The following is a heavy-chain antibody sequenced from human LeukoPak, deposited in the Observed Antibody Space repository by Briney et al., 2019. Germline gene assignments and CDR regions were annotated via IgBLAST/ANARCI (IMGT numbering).Heavy chain of an antibody. J-gene: IGHJ4*02. CDR2: IRSKAYGGTT. CDR3: TRVSMVIATLCDY. CDR1: GFTFGDYA. V-gene: IGHV3-49*04. D-gene: IGHD2-21*01. Sequence: GGSLRLSCIASGFTFGDYAMSWVRQAPGKGLEWVGFIRSKAYGGTTEYAASVKGRFTISRDDSKSIAYLQMNSLKTEDTAVYYCTRVSMVIATLCDYWGQGTLVTVSS.